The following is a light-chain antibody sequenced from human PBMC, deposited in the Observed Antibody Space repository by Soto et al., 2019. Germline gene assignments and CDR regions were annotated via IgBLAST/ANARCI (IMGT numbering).Light chain of an antibody. CDR3: QQYGSSSYT. Sequence: EIVLTQSPGTLSLSPGERATLSCRTSQSVRSNYLAWYHQKPGQAPRLLIYGAANRATGIPDRFGGSGSGTEFTLTISRLEPEHFVVYYCQQYGSSSYTFGQGTKLEIK. CDR1: QSVRSNY. J-gene: IGKJ2*01. V-gene: IGKV3-20*01. CDR2: GAA.